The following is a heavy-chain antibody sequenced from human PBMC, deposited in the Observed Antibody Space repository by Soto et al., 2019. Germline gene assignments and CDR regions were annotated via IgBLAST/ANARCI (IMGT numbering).Heavy chain of an antibody. CDR2: ISAYNGNT. Sequence: ASVKVSCKASGYTFTSYGISWVRQAPGQGLEWMGWISAYNGNTNYAQKLQGRVTMTTDTSTSTAYMELRSLRSDDTAVYYCARVGILLIAVAVHFDYWGQGTLVTVSS. V-gene: IGHV1-18*01. CDR3: ARVGILLIAVAVHFDY. J-gene: IGHJ4*02. CDR1: GYTFTSYG. D-gene: IGHD6-19*01.